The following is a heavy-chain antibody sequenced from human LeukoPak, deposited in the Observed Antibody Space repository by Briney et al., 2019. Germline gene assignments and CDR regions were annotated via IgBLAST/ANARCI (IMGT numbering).Heavy chain of an antibody. J-gene: IGHJ4*02. CDR2: INWNGGST. D-gene: IGHD3-3*01. V-gene: IGHV3-20*04. Sequence: GGSLRLSCAASGFTFDDYGTSWVRQAPGKGLEWVSGINWNGGSTGYADSVKGRFTISRDNAKNSLYLQMNSLRAEDTALYYCARDHAHYDFWSGRILSPLDYWGQGTLVTVSS. CDR1: GFTFDDYG. CDR3: ARDHAHYDFWSGRILSPLDY.